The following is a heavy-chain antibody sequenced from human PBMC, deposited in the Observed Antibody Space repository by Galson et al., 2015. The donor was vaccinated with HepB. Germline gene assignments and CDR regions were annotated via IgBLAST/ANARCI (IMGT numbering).Heavy chain of an antibody. CDR1: GGSISSYY. Sequence: SETLSLTCTVSGGSISSYYWSWIRQPAGKGLEWIGRIYTSGSTNYNPSLKSRVTMSVDTSKDQFSLKLSSVTAADTAVYYCARAAPGGYCSSTSCLDWYFDLWGRGTLVTVSS. J-gene: IGHJ2*01. CDR3: ARAAPGGYCSSTSCLDWYFDL. D-gene: IGHD2-2*01. V-gene: IGHV4-4*07. CDR2: IYTSGST.